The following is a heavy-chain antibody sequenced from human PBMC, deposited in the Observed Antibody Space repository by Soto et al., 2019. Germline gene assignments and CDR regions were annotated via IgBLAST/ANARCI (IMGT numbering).Heavy chain of an antibody. J-gene: IGHJ3*02. Sequence: QVQLVESGGGVVQPGRSLRLSCAASGFTFSSYGMYWVRQAPGKGLEWVAVISYDGSNKYYADSVKGRLTISRDNSKNTLYLQMNSLRGEDTAVYYCAKDNGSGCDWLRVGDASDIWGQGTMVTVSS. CDR3: AKDNGSGCDWLRVGDASDI. D-gene: IGHD5-12*01. CDR1: GFTFSSYG. V-gene: IGHV3-30*18. CDR2: ISYDGSNK.